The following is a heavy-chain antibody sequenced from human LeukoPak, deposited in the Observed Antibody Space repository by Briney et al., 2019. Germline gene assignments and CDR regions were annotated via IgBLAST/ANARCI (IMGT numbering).Heavy chain of an antibody. Sequence: GGSLRLSSAGSGFTFSSFRMHWFRQAPGKGLVWVSRINSDGSSTTYADSVKGRFTISRDNAENTLYLQMNSLRAEDTAVYYCATGDSGYDYWGQGTLVTVSS. CDR2: INSDGSST. J-gene: IGHJ4*02. V-gene: IGHV3-74*01. CDR1: GFTFSSFR. CDR3: ATGDSGYDY. D-gene: IGHD5-12*01.